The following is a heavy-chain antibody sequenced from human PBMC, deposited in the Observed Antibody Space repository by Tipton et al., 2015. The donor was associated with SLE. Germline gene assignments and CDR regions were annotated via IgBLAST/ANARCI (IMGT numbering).Heavy chain of an antibody. CDR1: GASISSYY. J-gene: IGHJ4*02. V-gene: IGHV4-59*01. Sequence: LRLSCTVSGASISSYYWSWIRQPPGKGLEWIGYIYYNGSTNYNPSLKSRVTISVDTSKNQFSLKLSSVTAADTAVYYCARGGLYWLDWGQGTLVTVSS. CDR2: IYYNGST. CDR3: ARGGLYWLD. D-gene: IGHD2-8*02.